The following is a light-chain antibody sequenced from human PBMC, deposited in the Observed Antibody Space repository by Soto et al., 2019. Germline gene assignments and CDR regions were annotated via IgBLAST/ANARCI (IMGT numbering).Light chain of an antibody. CDR2: DVS. CDR1: SRDVGGYNY. CDR3: CSYAGSYV. Sequence: QSVLTQPRSVSGSPGQSVTISCTGTSRDVGGYNYVSCYQQHPGKAPKLMIYDVSKRPSRVPDRLSGAKSGNTASLTISGLQAEDEADYYSCSYAGSYVFGTGTKVTVL. J-gene: IGLJ1*01. V-gene: IGLV2-11*02.